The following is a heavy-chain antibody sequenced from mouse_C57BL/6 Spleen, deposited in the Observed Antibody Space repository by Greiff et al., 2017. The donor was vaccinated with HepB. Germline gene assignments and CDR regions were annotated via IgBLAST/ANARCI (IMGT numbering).Heavy chain of an antibody. CDR3: ARGYYGSSYVCAY. CDR1: GYTFNDYY. CDR2: INPNNGGT. V-gene: IGHV1-26*01. D-gene: IGHD1-1*01. Sequence: EVQLQQSGPELVKPGASVKISCKASGYTFNDYYMNWVKQSHGKSLEWMGDINPNNGGTRYNQKFKGKATLTVDKSSSTAYMELRSLTSEDSVVYYCARGYYGSSYVCAYWGQGTLVTVSA. J-gene: IGHJ3*01.